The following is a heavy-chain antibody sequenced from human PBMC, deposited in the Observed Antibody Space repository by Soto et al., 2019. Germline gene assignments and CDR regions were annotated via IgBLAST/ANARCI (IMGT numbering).Heavy chain of an antibody. CDR3: ANSANHRAFVDS. J-gene: IGHJ5*01. CDR1: GGSFRSYA. CDR2: IIPICGTP. D-gene: IGHD5-18*01. V-gene: IGHV1-69*12. Sequence: QVQLVQSGAEVKKPGSSVKVSCTASGGSFRSYAVNWVRQAPGQGLSCLGGIIPICGTPNYAQKFHGQVSITADESTSTGSLDLISLPSEDTAVYSWANSANHRAFVDSWGQGTLVTVSS.